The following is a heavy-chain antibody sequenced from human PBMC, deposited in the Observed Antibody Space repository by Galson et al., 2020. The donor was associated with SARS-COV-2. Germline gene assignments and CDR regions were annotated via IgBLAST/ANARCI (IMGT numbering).Heavy chain of an antibody. Sequence: SGPTLVKPTQTLTLTCTFSGFSLSTSGMRVSWIRQPPGKALEWLARIDWDDDKFYSTSLRTTLTLSTDTSKNQVVLTMTNMDPVDTATYYCARLAGFCSGNTCYSHYFDYWGQGTLVTVSS. J-gene: IGHJ4*02. CDR2: IDWDDDK. CDR1: GFSLSTSGMR. V-gene: IGHV2-70*04. CDR3: ARLAGFCSGNTCYSHYFDY. D-gene: IGHD2-15*01.